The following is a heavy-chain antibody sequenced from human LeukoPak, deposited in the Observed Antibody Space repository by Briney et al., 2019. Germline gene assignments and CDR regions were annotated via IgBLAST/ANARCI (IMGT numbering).Heavy chain of an antibody. Sequence: GGSLRLSYAASGFTFDDYAMHWVRQAPGKGLEWVSGISWNSGSIGYADSVKGRFTISRDNAKNSLYLQMNSLRAEDTALYYCARAASFSSTGAFDLWGQGTVVTVSS. D-gene: IGHD2-2*01. CDR3: ARAASFSSTGAFDL. CDR2: ISWNSGSI. V-gene: IGHV3-9*01. CDR1: GFTFDDYA. J-gene: IGHJ3*01.